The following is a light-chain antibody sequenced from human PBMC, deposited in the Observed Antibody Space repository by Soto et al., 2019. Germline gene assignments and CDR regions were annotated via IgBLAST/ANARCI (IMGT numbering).Light chain of an antibody. CDR1: PSDVGGYIS. CDR3: CSYAGFNRYL. Sequence: QSVRTHPPSASGSPGHSVTISCTGTPSDVGGYISVSWYQQRPGKAPKLMIYEVNKRPSGVPDRFSGSKSGSTAFLTVSGLQADDEAEYYCCSYAGFNRYLFGTGTK. J-gene: IGLJ1*01. CDR2: EVN. V-gene: IGLV2-8*01.